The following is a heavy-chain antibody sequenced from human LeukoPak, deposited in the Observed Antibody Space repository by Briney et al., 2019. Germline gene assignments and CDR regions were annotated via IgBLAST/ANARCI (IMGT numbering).Heavy chain of an antibody. D-gene: IGHD6-6*01. V-gene: IGHV3-21*01. CDR3: ARGSSPGRSAFDI. J-gene: IGHJ3*02. CDR1: GFIFTDYW. Sequence: PGGSLRLSCAASGFIFTDYWMYWVRQAPGRGLEWVSSISSSSSYIYYADSVKGRFTISRDNAKNSLFLQMNSLRAEDTAVYYCARGSSPGRSAFDIWGQGTMVTVSS. CDR2: ISSSSSYI.